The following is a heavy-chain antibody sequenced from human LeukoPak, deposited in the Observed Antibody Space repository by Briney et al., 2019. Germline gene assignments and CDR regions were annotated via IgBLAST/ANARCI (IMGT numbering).Heavy chain of an antibody. D-gene: IGHD1-26*01. V-gene: IGHV3-7*05. CDR1: GFSITTYW. CDR2: VKQDGIIK. Sequence: PGGSLRLSCAASGFSITTYWMTWVRQAPGKGLEWVADVKQDGIIKTYADSVRGRFTISRDNAKNSLYLQMDTLRVEDTAVYYCARWGGGFDYWGQGTLVTVSS. J-gene: IGHJ4*02. CDR3: ARWGGGFDY.